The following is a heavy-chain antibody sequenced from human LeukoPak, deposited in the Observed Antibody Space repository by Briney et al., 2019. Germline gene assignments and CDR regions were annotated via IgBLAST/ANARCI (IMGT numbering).Heavy chain of an antibody. CDR1: GFTVSSNY. CDR2: IYSGGST. J-gene: IGHJ4*02. CDR3: ARGDYFGSGSPRDPLDY. Sequence: GGSLRLSCAASGFTVSSNYMSWVRQAPGKGLEWVSLIYSGGSTYYADSVKGRFTISRDNSKNTLYLLMNSLRAEDTAVYYCARGDYFGSGSPRDPLDYWGQGTLVTVSS. D-gene: IGHD3-10*01. V-gene: IGHV3-53*01.